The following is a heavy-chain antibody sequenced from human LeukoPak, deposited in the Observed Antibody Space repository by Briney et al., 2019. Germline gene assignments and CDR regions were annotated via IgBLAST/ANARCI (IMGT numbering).Heavy chain of an antibody. J-gene: IGHJ5*02. V-gene: IGHV3-30*18. CDR2: ISYDGSNK. CDR1: GFTFSSYG. CDR3: AKDLGYGDYADSFDP. D-gene: IGHD4-17*01. Sequence: GGSLRLSCAASGFTFSSYGMHWVRQAPGKGLEWVAVISYDGSNKYYADSVKGRFTISRDNSKNTLYLQMNSLRAEDTAVYYCAKDLGYGDYADSFDPWGQGTLVTVSS.